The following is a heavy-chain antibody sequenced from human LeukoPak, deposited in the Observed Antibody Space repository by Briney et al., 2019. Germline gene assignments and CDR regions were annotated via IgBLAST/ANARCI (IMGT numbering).Heavy chain of an antibody. D-gene: IGHD2/OR15-2a*01. CDR2: ISSNGGST. CDR3: ASFHDDAFDI. J-gene: IGHJ3*02. CDR1: GFTFCSYA. Sequence: PGGSPRLSLAASGFTFCSYAIHWGRQAPGKGPEYVSPISSNGGSTYYANSVKGSFTISSDNSKNTLYLQMGSLRAEDMAVYYCASFHDDAFDIWGQGTMVTVSS. V-gene: IGHV3-64*01.